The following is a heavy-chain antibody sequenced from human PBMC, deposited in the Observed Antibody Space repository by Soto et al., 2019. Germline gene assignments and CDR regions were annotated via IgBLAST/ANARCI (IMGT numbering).Heavy chain of an antibody. CDR3: ARRGSRSTSALPYYDY. J-gene: IGHJ4*02. D-gene: IGHD1-26*01. CDR1: SDSITYGYY. CDR2: IFHSGTT. Sequence: SETLSLTCDVSSDSITYGYYCDWIRQPPGKGLEWIGSIFHSGTTYYNPSLKSRLTISMDTSKTQFSLKLTSVTAADTAVYYCARRGSRSTSALPYYDYWGQGILVTVSS. V-gene: IGHV4-38-2*01.